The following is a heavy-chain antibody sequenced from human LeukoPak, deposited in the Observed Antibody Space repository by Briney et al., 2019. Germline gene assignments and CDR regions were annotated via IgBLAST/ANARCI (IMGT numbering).Heavy chain of an antibody. D-gene: IGHD1-26*01. J-gene: IGHJ4*02. CDR2: INTSGGST. Sequence: ASVKVSCKASGYTFTSYNMHWVRQAPGEGLEWMGIINTSGGSTNYAQKFQGRVIMTRDTSTSTFYMELSSLRSEDTAVYYCARDLTPVVGATTFDYWGQGTLVTVSS. V-gene: IGHV1-46*01. CDR1: GYTFTSYN. CDR3: ARDLTPVVGATTFDY.